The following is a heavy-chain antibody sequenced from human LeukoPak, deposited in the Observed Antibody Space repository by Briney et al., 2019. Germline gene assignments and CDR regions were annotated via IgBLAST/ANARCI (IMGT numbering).Heavy chain of an antibody. J-gene: IGHJ6*03. D-gene: IGHD3-10*01. CDR3: ARCGSGSYYYYYYMDV. Sequence: TSETLSLTCTVSGGSISSYYWSWIRQPPGKGLEWIGYIYYSGSTNYNPSLKSRVTISVDTSKNQFSLKLSSVTAADTAVYYCARCGSGSYYYYYYMDVWGKGTTVTVSS. V-gene: IGHV4-59*01. CDR1: GGSISSYY. CDR2: IYYSGST.